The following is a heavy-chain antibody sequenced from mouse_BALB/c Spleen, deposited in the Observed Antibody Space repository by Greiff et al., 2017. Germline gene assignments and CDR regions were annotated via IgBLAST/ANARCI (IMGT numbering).Heavy chain of an antibody. CDR2: ISCYNGAT. V-gene: IGHV1-22*01. Sequence: VQLQQSGPELVKTGASVKISCKASGYSFTGYYMHWVKQSHGKSLEWIGYISCYNGATSYNQKFKGKATLTVDKSSSTAYMELRSLTSEDSAVYYCARSGSRHFDYWGQGTTLTVSS. J-gene: IGHJ2*01. CDR3: ARSGSRHFDY. CDR1: GYSFTGYY.